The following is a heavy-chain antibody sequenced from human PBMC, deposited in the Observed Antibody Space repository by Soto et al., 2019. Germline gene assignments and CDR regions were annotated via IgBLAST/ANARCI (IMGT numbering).Heavy chain of an antibody. D-gene: IGHD2-2*02. CDR2: IYYSGST. J-gene: IGHJ4*02. CDR1: GGSISSYY. Sequence: QVQLQESGPGLVKPSETLSLTCTVSGGSISSYYWSWIRQPPGKGLEWIGYIYYSGSTNYNPSLKIRVTISEDTSKNQFSLKLSSVTAADTAIYYCARGGLGYCSSSSCYTNDYWGQGTLVTVSS. V-gene: IGHV4-59*01. CDR3: ARGGLGYCSSSSCYTNDY.